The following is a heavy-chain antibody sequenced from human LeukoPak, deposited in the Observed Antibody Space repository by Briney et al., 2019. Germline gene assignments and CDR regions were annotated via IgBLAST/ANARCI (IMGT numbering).Heavy chain of an antibody. Sequence: GRSLRLSCAASGFTFSSYAMTWVRQAPGQRLEWVSAISASGGSTYYADSVKGRFTTSRDNSKNTLYLQMNSLRAEDTAVYHCAKLPREYCSSTSCPNWFDTWGQGTLVTVSS. J-gene: IGHJ5*02. CDR1: GFTFSSYA. V-gene: IGHV3-23*01. CDR3: AKLPREYCSSTSCPNWFDT. D-gene: IGHD2-2*01. CDR2: ISASGGST.